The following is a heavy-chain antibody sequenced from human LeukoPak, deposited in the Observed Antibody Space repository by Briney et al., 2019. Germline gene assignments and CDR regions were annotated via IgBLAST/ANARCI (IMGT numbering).Heavy chain of an antibody. CDR3: AREGPESAGNY. V-gene: IGHV4-34*01. CDR1: GGSFSSYY. D-gene: IGHD1-1*01. J-gene: IGHJ4*02. CDR2: INHSGST. Sequence: SETLSLTCAVYGGSFSSYYWSWIRQPPGKGLEWIGEINHSGSTNYNPSLKSRVTISVDTSKNQFSLKLSSVTAADTAVYYCAREGPESAGNYWGQGTLVTVSS.